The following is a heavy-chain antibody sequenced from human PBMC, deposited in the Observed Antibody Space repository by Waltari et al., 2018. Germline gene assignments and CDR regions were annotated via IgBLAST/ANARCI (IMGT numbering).Heavy chain of an antibody. D-gene: IGHD3-3*01. Sequence: EVQLVESGGGLVQPGGSLRLSCAASGFTFSSYEINWVRQAPGKGLEWVSYISSSGSTIYYADSVKGRFTISRDNAKNSLYLQMNSLRAEDTAVYYCARSGYVYAFDIWGQGTMVTVSS. CDR2: ISSSGSTI. J-gene: IGHJ3*02. CDR1: GFTFSSYE. CDR3: ARSGYVYAFDI. V-gene: IGHV3-48*03.